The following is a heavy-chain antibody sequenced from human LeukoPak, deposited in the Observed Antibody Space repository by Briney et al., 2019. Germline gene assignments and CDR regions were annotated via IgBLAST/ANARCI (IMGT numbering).Heavy chain of an antibody. D-gene: IGHD1-26*01. CDR1: GFTLSSYW. J-gene: IGHJ4*02. CDR2: ISSAGSGT. CDR3: ARVPSSGRFYNY. V-gene: IGHV3-74*01. Sequence: PGGSLRLSCAASGFTLSSYWMHWVRQAPGQGLVWVSRISSAGSGTSSADSVKGRFTISRDNAKNTLYLQMSSLRAEDTAVYYCARVPSSGRFYNYWGQGTLVTVSS.